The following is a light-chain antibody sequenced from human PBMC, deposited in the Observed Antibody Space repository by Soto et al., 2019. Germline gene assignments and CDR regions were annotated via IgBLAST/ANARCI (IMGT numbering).Light chain of an antibody. CDR3: QQYGSSPLT. CDR2: GAS. CDR1: QRISSN. Sequence: IEVTKSPVTLRGAAGERATLSWTASQRISSNLAWYKQKPGQAPRLLSYGASSRATGIPDRFSGRGSGTDFTLTSSRRKPEDFVVYYCQQYGSSPLTFGGGTKVDIK. J-gene: IGKJ4*01. V-gene: IGKV3-20*01.